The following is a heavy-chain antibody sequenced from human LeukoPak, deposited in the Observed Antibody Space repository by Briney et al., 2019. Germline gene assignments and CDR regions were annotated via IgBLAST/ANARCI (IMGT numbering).Heavy chain of an antibody. Sequence: PSETLSLTCTVSGGSISSYYWSWIRQPPGKGLEWIGEINHSGSTNYNPSLKSRVTMSVDTSKNQFSLKLSSVTAADTAVYYCARGPPYYYDSSGYGWGQGTLVTVSS. CDR3: ARGPPYYYDSSGYG. V-gene: IGHV4-34*01. D-gene: IGHD3-22*01. CDR2: INHSGST. J-gene: IGHJ4*02. CDR1: GGSISSYY.